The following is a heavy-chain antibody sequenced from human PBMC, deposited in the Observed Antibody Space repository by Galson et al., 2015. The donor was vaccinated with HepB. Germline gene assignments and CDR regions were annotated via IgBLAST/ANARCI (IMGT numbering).Heavy chain of an antibody. CDR3: ARWGAGGALDY. Sequence: SLRLSCAASGFTFSNDGMHWVRQAPGKGLEWVTVIWYDGSSKIYADSVKGRFTVSRDNSENTLYLQMNNLRAEDTAVYYCARWGAGGALDYWGQGTLVTVSS. CDR2: IWYDGSSK. J-gene: IGHJ4*02. V-gene: IGHV3-33*01. CDR1: GFTFSNDG. D-gene: IGHD3-16*01.